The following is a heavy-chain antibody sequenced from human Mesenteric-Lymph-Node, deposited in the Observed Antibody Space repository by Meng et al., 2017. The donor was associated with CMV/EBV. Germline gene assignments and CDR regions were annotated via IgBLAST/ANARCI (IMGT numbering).Heavy chain of an antibody. CDR2: IYYSGTT. Sequence: ESLKISCTVSGGSIGSYYWSWIRQPPGKGLEWIGYIYYSGTTNYNPSLKGRVTISIDTSKNQFSLKLSSVTAADTALYYCARVWFGELFPDYWGQGTLVTVSS. CDR3: ARVWFGELFPDY. CDR1: GGSIGSYY. V-gene: IGHV4-59*01. D-gene: IGHD3-10*01. J-gene: IGHJ4*02.